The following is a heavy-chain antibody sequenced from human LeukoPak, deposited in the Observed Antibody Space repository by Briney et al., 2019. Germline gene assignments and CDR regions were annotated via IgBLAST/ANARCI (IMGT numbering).Heavy chain of an antibody. J-gene: IGHJ3*02. CDR2: IYYSGST. D-gene: IGHD6-6*01. V-gene: IGHV4-39*01. CDR1: GGSISSSSYY. Sequence: PSETLSLTCTVSGGSISSSSYYWGWIRQPPGKGREWIGSIYYSGSTYYNPSLKSRVTISVDTSKNQFSLKLSSVTAADTAVYYCARHCRPCPFDIWGQGTMVTVSS. CDR3: ARHCRPCPFDI.